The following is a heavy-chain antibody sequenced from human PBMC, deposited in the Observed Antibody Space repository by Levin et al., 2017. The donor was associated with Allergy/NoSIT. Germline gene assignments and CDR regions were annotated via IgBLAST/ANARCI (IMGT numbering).Heavy chain of an antibody. CDR3: AGSESYPEFDY. CDR1: GGSIRSNLYS. Sequence: SQTLSLTCTVSGGSIRSNLYSWGWIRQPPGKGLVWIGNFYYRGSPYYNPSLRGRVAISVDTSKSQFSLKLTSVTAADTGVYYCAGSESYPEFDYWGQGALVTVSS. CDR2: FYYRGSP. J-gene: IGHJ4*02. D-gene: IGHD3-10*01. V-gene: IGHV4-39*01.